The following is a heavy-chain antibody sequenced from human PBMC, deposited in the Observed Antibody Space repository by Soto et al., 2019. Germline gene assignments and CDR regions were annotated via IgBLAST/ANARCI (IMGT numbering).Heavy chain of an antibody. J-gene: IGHJ3*02. CDR1: GYRFTGFW. D-gene: IGHD2-15*01. CDR3: ARPASGGSRDAFDI. CDR2: IDPNDSFI. Sequence: GESLKISCQGSGYRFTGFWLNWVRQRPGKGLEWVGRIDPNDSFINYSPPFEGHVTISADKSISTAYLQWTRLQAADTAIYYCARPASGGSRDAFDIWGQGTMVPVSS. V-gene: IGHV5-10-1*01.